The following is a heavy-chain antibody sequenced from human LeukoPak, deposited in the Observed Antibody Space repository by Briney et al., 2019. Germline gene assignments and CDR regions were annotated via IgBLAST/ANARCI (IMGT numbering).Heavy chain of an antibody. CDR2: VYLSGMS. Sequence: SETLSLTCTVSGYSISNGYHWAWIRQPPGKGLEWIGSVYLSGMSYYNTSLKSRVTIFLDMSKNQFSLKVSSVTAADTAVYYCARGQWELLSLGAFDIWGQGTMVTVSS. D-gene: IGHD1-26*01. J-gene: IGHJ3*02. V-gene: IGHV4-38-2*02. CDR3: ARGQWELLSLGAFDI. CDR1: GYSISNGYH.